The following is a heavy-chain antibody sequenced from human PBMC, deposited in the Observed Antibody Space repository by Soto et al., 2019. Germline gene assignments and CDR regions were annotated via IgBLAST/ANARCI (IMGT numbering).Heavy chain of an antibody. D-gene: IGHD3-22*01. CDR2: VSY. V-gene: IGHV3-30*18. CDR3: AKDNPLL. CDR1: GFTFSTYA. Sequence: QEQLVESGGGVVQPGRSLRLSCAASGFTFSTYAMHWVRQAPGKGLEWVAVVSYADSVRGRFTISRDNSKNTLFLQMNSPRAEDPAQYFCAKDNPLLRGQGTLVTVSS. J-gene: IGHJ4*02.